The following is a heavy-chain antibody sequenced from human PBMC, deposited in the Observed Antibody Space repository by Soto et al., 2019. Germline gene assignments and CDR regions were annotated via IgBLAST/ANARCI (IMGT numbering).Heavy chain of an antibody. CDR2: IWYDGSNK. CDR1: GFTFSSYG. D-gene: IGHD2-2*01. CDR3: ARDRRMSTIDY. J-gene: IGHJ4*02. Sequence: QVQLVESGGGVVQPGKSLRLSCAASGFTFSSYGMHWVRQAPGKGLEWVAVIWYDGSNKYYADSVKGRFTISRDNSKNTLYVQMNSLRAEDTAVYYCARDRRMSTIDYWGQGTLVTVSS. V-gene: IGHV3-33*01.